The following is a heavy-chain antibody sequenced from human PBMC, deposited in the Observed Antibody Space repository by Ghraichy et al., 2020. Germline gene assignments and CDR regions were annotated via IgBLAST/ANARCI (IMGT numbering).Heavy chain of an antibody. V-gene: IGHV3-15*01. Sequence: GGSLRLSCAASGFTFDNAWMSWVRQAPGKGLEWVGRIKSKTDGGTTDYAAPVKGRFTIARDDSKNTLYLQMNSLKAEDTAVYYCTTDSMVQRSFNYSGQGNLVTVSS. CDR1: GFTFDNAW. CDR3: TTDSMVQRSFNY. CDR2: IKSKTDGGTT. J-gene: IGHJ4*02. D-gene: IGHD3-10*01.